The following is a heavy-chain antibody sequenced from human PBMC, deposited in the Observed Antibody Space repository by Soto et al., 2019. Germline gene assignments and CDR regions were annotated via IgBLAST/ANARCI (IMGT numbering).Heavy chain of an antibody. J-gene: IGHJ4*02. D-gene: IGHD3-16*01. V-gene: IGHV3-23*01. Sequence: PGGSLRLSCAASGFIFSDFVLAWVRQAPGKGLEWVSAISPTGSNTYYIDSVRGRFTISRDSTRNTLSLHLNSLRAEDTAVYFCAKGDVTVSGTLGFDYWRQGTLVTVSA. CDR1: GFIFSDFV. CDR3: AKGDVTVSGTLGFDY. CDR2: ISPTGSNT.